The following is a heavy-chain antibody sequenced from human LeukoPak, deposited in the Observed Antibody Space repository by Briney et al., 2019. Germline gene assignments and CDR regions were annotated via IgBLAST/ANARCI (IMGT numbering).Heavy chain of an antibody. CDR2: INSDGSST. Sequence: GGSLRLSCSASGFTFSSYWMHWVRQAPGKGLVWVSRINSDGSSTSYADSVKGRFTISRDNAKNTLYLQMNSLRAEDTAVYYCATVVWNDARSPYYFDYWGQGTLVTVSS. D-gene: IGHD1-1*01. V-gene: IGHV3-74*01. CDR1: GFTFSSYW. CDR3: ATVVWNDARSPYYFDY. J-gene: IGHJ4*02.